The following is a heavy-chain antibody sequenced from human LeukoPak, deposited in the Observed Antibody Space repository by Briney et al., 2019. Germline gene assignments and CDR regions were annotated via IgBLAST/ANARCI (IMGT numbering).Heavy chain of an antibody. Sequence: PGGSLRLSCAASEFTFSSYEMNWVRQAPGKGLEWVSYISSSGGTIYYADSVKGRFTISRDNAKSSLYLQMNSLRAEDTAVYYCARETSSWFDYWGQGTLVTVSS. CDR2: ISSSGGTI. CDR3: ARETSSWFDY. CDR1: EFTFSSYE. V-gene: IGHV3-48*03. J-gene: IGHJ4*02. D-gene: IGHD6-13*01.